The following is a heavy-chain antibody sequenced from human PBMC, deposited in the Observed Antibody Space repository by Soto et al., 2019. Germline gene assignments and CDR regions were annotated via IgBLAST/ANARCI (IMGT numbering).Heavy chain of an antibody. CDR1: GYSISSGYY. CDR2: IYHSGST. Sequence: SETLSLTCAVSGYSISSGYYWGWIRQPPGKGLEWIGSIYHSGSTYYNPSLKSRVTISVDTSKNQFSLKLSSVTAADTAVYYCAREGGDCSSTRRYDWFDPWGQGALVTVSS. D-gene: IGHD2-2*01. V-gene: IGHV4-38-2*02. J-gene: IGHJ5*02. CDR3: AREGGDCSSTRRYDWFDP.